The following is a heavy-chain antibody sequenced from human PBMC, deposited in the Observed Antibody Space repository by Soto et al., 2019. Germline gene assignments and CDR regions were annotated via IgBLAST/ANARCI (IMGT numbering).Heavy chain of an antibody. J-gene: IGHJ5*02. CDR1: GFTFSSYW. Sequence: HPGGSLRLSCAASGFTFSSYWMSWVRQAPGKGLEWVANIKQDGSEKYYVDSVKGRFTISRDNAKNSLYLQMNSLRAEDTAVYYCARDAELGLYNWNYNNWFDPWGQGTLVTVSS. CDR2: IKQDGSEK. D-gene: IGHD1-7*01. CDR3: ARDAELGLYNWNYNNWFDP. V-gene: IGHV3-7*01.